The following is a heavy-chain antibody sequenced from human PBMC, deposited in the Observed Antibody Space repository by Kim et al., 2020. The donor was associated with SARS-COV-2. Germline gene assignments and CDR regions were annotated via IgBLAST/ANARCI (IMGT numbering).Heavy chain of an antibody. J-gene: IGHJ5*02. D-gene: IGHD3-22*01. V-gene: IGHV3-30*18. CDR2: ISYDGSNK. Sequence: GGSLRLSCAASGFTFSSYGMHWVRQAPGKGLEWVAVISYDGSNKYYADSVKGRFTISRDNSKNTLYLQMNSLRAEDTAVYYCAKGREYYYDSSGYSGWFEPWGQGTLVTVSS. CDR1: GFTFSSYG. CDR3: AKGREYYYDSSGYSGWFEP.